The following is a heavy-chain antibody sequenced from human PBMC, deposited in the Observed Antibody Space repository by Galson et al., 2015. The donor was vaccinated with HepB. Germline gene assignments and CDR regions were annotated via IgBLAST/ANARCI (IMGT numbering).Heavy chain of an antibody. V-gene: IGHV3-7*01. D-gene: IGHD2-2*01. J-gene: IGHJ6*02. Sequence: SLRLSCAASGFTFSSYWMSWVRQAPGKGLEWVANIKQDGSEKYYVDSVKGRFTISRDNAKNSLYLQMNSLRAEDTAVYYCARDINLYFSVVVPAPSMDVWGQGTTVTVSS. CDR2: IKQDGSEK. CDR1: GFTFSSYW. CDR3: ARDINLYFSVVVPAPSMDV.